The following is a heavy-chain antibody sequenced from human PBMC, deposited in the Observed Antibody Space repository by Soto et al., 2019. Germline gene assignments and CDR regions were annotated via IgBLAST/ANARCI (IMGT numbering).Heavy chain of an antibody. V-gene: IGHV4-59*01. CDR1: GGSISSYY. CDR2: IYYSGST. CDR3: GRNDYGGNLASYYFDY. J-gene: IGHJ4*02. D-gene: IGHD4-17*01. Sequence: PSETLSLTCTASGGSISSYYWSWIRQPPGKGLEWIGYIYYSGSTNYNPSLKSRVTISVDTSKNQFSLKLSSVTAADTAVYYCGRNDYGGNLASYYFDYWGQGTLVTVSS.